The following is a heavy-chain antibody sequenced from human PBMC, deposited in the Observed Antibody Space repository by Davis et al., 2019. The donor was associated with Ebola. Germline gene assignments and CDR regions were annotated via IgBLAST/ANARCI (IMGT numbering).Heavy chain of an antibody. Sequence: GESLKISCATSGFIFSDHGMYWVRQAPGKGLEWVAVIWYDGSNKYYADSVKGRFTISRDNAKNSLYLQMNSLRAEDTAVYYCARDVCSSTSCSILYWGQGTLVTVSS. CDR2: IWYDGSNK. CDR1: GFIFSDHG. V-gene: IGHV3-33*07. D-gene: IGHD2-2*01. CDR3: ARDVCSSTSCSILY. J-gene: IGHJ4*02.